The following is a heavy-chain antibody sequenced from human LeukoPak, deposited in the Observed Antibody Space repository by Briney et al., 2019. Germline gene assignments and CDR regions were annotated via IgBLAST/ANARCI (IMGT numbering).Heavy chain of an antibody. Sequence: GRSLRLSCAASGFTFNSYGMHWVRQAPGKGLEWISSISSSSSYIYYADSVKGRFTISRDNAKNSLYLQINSLRAEDTAVYYCARGTAVAGTRGAFDIWGQGTMVTVSS. V-gene: IGHV3-21*01. D-gene: IGHD6-19*01. CDR2: ISSSSSYI. J-gene: IGHJ3*02. CDR3: ARGTAVAGTRGAFDI. CDR1: GFTFNSYG.